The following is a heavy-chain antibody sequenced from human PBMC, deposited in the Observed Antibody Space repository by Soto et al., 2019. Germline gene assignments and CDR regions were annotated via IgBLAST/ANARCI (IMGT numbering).Heavy chain of an antibody. D-gene: IGHD2-21*02. CDR2: IGTTSTYI. V-gene: IGHV3-21*01. J-gene: IGHJ6*02. CDR1: GFTFGTFT. CDR3: ARVMCGDCSSYYYYSMDV. Sequence: GGSLRLTCAASGFTFGTFTMSWVRQAPGKGLEWVSSIGTTSTYIYYADSVRGRFTISRDNAKNSLYLQMNSLRAEDTAVYFCARVMCGDCSSYYYYSMDVWGQGTTVTVSS.